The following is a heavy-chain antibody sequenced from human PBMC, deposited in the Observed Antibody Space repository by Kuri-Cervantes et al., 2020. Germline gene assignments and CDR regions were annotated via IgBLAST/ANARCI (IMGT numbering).Heavy chain of an antibody. D-gene: IGHD3-16*02. CDR1: GFTFSDYY. V-gene: IGHV3-23*01. CDR3: AKDSPFGGVIVSPFDY. CDR2: ISGSGGST. J-gene: IGHJ4*02. Sequence: GGSLRLSCAASGFTFSDYYMSWVRQAPGKGLEWVSAISGSGGSTYYADSVKGRFTISRDNSKNTLYLQMNSLRAEDTAVYYCAKDSPFGGVIVSPFDYWGQGTLVTVSS.